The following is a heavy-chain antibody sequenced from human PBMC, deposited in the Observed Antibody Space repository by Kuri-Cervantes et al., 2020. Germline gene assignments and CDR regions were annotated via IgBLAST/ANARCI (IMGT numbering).Heavy chain of an antibody. D-gene: IGHD6-19*01. Sequence: GSLRLSCTVSGGSISSSSYYWGWIRQPPGKGLEWIGYIYYSGSTNYNPSLKSRVTTSVDTSKNQFSLKLSSVTAADTAVYYCAIRVAGTFDYWGQGTLVTVSS. J-gene: IGHJ4*02. CDR3: AIRVAGTFDY. CDR2: IYYSGST. CDR1: GGSISSSSYY. V-gene: IGHV4-61*05.